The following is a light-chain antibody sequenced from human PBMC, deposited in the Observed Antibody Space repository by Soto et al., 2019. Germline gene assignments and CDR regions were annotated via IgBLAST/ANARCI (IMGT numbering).Light chain of an antibody. CDR2: DAS. Sequence: EIVLTQSPATLSLSPGERATLSCRASQRVSSYLAWYQQKPGQAPRLLIYDASNRATGIPARFSGSGSGTDFTLTISSLEPEDFAVYYCQQRSNWRVVTFGPGTKVDIK. J-gene: IGKJ3*01. CDR1: QRVSSY. V-gene: IGKV3-11*01. CDR3: QQRSNWRVVT.